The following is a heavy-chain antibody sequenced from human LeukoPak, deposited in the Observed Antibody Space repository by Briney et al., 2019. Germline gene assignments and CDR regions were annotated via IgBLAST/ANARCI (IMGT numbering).Heavy chain of an antibody. Sequence: SETLSLTCAVYGGSFSGYYWSWIRQPPGKGLEWIGEINHSGSTNYNPSLKSRVTISVDTSKNQFSLKLSSVTTADTAVYYCARNRYYYGSGSYPSSRFDYWGQGTLVTVSS. CDR2: INHSGST. V-gene: IGHV4-34*01. CDR1: GGSFSGYY. D-gene: IGHD3-10*01. CDR3: ARNRYYYGSGSYPSSRFDY. J-gene: IGHJ4*02.